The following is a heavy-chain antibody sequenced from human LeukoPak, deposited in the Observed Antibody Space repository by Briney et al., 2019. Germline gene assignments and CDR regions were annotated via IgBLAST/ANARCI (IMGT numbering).Heavy chain of an antibody. V-gene: IGHV1-46*01. Sequence: ASVKVSCKASGYTFTSYYTHWVRQAPGQGLEWMGIINPSGGSTSYAQKFQGRVTMTRDTSTSTVYMELSSLRSEDTAVYYCARDSSGWYPFDYWGQGTLVTVSS. CDR1: GYTFTSYY. CDR2: INPSGGST. CDR3: ARDSSGWYPFDY. D-gene: IGHD6-19*01. J-gene: IGHJ4*02.